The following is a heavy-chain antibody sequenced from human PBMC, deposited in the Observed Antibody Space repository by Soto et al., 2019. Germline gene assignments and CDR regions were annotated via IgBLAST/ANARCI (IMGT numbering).Heavy chain of an antibody. V-gene: IGHV1-69*01. D-gene: IGHD3-22*01. CDR2: IIPIFGTA. CDR3: ARDRGYDSSGYYFGAFDY. CDR1: GGTFSSYA. Sequence: QVQLVQSGAEVKKPGSSVKVSCKASGGTFSSYAISWVRQAPGQGLEWMGGIIPIFGTANYAQKFQGRVTTSADESTSTGYMELSSLRAEDTAVYYCARDRGYDSSGYYFGAFDYWGQGTLVTVSS. J-gene: IGHJ4*02.